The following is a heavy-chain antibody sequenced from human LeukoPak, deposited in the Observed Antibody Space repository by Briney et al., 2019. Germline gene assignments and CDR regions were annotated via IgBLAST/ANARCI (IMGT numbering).Heavy chain of an antibody. J-gene: IGHJ4*02. Sequence: SGGSLRLSCAASGFTFSGSAVHWVRQASGEGLEWVGRIRSRANSYVTAYAASVTGRFTISRDGSNTLYLQMNSLKTEDTAVYYCTTDLNYDVLTGHQPAPSGGQGILVTVSS. D-gene: IGHD3-9*01. V-gene: IGHV3-73*01. CDR2: IRSRANSYVT. CDR1: GFTFSGSA. CDR3: TTDLNYDVLTGHQPAPS.